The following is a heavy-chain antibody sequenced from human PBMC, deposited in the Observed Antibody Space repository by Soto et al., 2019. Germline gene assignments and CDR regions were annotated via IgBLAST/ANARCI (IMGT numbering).Heavy chain of an antibody. CDR3: ASGHFGVTMDV. J-gene: IGHJ6*02. D-gene: IGHD3-3*01. Sequence: EVQLLESGGGLVQPGGSLRLSCAASEFTFSSYCMIWVRPAPGKGLEWVSGVNGGGDITYYAESVKGRLSISRDTSKKPLYLQMNSLRREDTAVFYCASGHFGVTMDVWGQGTTVTVSS. CDR2: VNGGGDIT. CDR1: EFTFSSYC. V-gene: IGHV3-23*01.